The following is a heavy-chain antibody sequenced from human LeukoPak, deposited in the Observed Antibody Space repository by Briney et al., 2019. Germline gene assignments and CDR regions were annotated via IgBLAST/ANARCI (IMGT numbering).Heavy chain of an antibody. CDR3: ARGVYIAAAQYGY. CDR2: IYYSGST. J-gene: IGHJ4*02. D-gene: IGHD6-13*01. CDR1: GGSISSYY. V-gene: IGHV4-59*01. Sequence: PSETLSLTCTVSGGSISSYYWSWIRQPPGKGLEWIGYIYYSGSTNYNPSLKSRVTISVDTSKNQFSLKLSSVTAADTAVYYCARGVYIAAAQYGYWGQGTLVTASS.